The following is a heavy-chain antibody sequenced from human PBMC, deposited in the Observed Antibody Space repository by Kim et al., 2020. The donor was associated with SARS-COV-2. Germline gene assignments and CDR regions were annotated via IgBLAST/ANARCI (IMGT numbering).Heavy chain of an antibody. CDR3: ARGRITMVRGVIPFAFDI. CDR2: INHSGST. V-gene: IGHV4-34*01. CDR1: GGSFSGYY. D-gene: IGHD3-10*01. J-gene: IGHJ3*02. Sequence: SETLSLTCAVYGGSFSGYYWSWIRQPPGKGLEWIGEINHSGSTNYNPSLKSRVTISVDTSKNQFSLKLSSVTAADTAVYYCARGRITMVRGVIPFAFDI.